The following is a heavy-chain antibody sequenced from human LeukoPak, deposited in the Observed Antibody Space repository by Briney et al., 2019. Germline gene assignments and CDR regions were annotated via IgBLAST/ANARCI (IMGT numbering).Heavy chain of an antibody. Sequence: GGSLRLSCAASGFTFSTYAMSWVRQAPGKGLEWVSVIRGSGGSTYYADSVKGRFTISRDNSKNTLYLQMNSLRAEDTAVYYCAKSSLVTTPLYYFDYWGQGTLVTVSS. CDR2: IRGSGGST. CDR3: AKSSLVTTPLYYFDY. J-gene: IGHJ4*02. CDR1: GFTFSTYA. V-gene: IGHV3-23*01. D-gene: IGHD4-17*01.